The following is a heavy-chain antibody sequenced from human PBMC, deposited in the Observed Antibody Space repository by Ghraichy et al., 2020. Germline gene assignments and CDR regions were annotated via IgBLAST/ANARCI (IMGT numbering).Heavy chain of an antibody. CDR3: ARPPSDHGSGRDAFDI. Sequence: SETLSLTCTVSGGSISSSSDFWSWIRQPPGKGLEWIGTVYSLASTYFNPSLKSRATISVESSKSQFSLKLRSVTAADTAVYYCARPPSDHGSGRDAFDIWGQGTMVTVSS. CDR2: VYSLAST. V-gene: IGHV4-39*01. CDR1: GGSISSSSDF. D-gene: IGHD3-10*01. J-gene: IGHJ3*02.